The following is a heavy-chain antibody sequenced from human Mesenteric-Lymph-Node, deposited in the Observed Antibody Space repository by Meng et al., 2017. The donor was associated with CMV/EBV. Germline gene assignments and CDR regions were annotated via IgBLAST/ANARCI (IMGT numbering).Heavy chain of an antibody. J-gene: IGHJ6*02. CDR2: IFYGGTT. CDR1: GGSISSGGYY. Sequence: SETLSLTCTVSGGSISSGGYYWSWIRQHPGKGLEWIGYIFYGGTTYYNPSLKSRVTISLDTSENQFSLNMDSVTAADTAVYYCASQPSGYYDYWSGKNYKYYGLDVWGLGTTVTVSS. D-gene: IGHD3-3*01. V-gene: IGHV4-31*03. CDR3: ASQPSGYYDYWSGKNYKYYGLDV.